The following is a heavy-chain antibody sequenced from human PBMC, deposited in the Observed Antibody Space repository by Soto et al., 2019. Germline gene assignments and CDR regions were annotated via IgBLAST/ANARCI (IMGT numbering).Heavy chain of an antibody. Sequence: GGSLRLSCAASGFTFSSYAMSWVRQAPGKGLEWVSAISGSGGSTYYADSVKGRFTISRDNSKNTLYLQMNSLRAEDTAVYYCAKSIWQWIQLWLNYYYYGMDVWGQGTTVTVSS. CDR2: ISGSGGST. J-gene: IGHJ6*02. V-gene: IGHV3-23*01. CDR1: GFTFSSYA. D-gene: IGHD5-18*01. CDR3: AKSIWQWIQLWLNYYYYGMDV.